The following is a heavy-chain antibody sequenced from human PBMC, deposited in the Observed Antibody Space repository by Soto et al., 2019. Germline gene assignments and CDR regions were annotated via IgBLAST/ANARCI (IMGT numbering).Heavy chain of an antibody. CDR1: GGTFSSYS. Sequence: QVQLVQSGAEVKKPGSSVKVSCKASGGTFSSYSINWVRQAPGQGLEWMGEIIPIFGTANYAQKFQGRVTITAAESTSTAYMELSSLRSEDTAVYYCARDGGRHSGWIDYWGQGTLVTVSS. J-gene: IGHJ4*02. CDR2: IIPIFGTA. CDR3: ARDGGRHSGWIDY. D-gene: IGHD1-26*01. V-gene: IGHV1-69*01.